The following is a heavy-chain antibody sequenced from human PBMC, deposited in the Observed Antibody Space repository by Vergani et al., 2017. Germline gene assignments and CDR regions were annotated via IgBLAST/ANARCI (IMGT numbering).Heavy chain of an antibody. CDR3: AKDNVPDYYDSSGYCDY. Sequence: EVQLLESGGNLVQPGGSLRLSCAASGFTFTNFAMTWVRQAPGEGLEWVSGISGSGGLTYYADSVKGRFTISRDNSKNTMFLQMNNLRAEDTAVYYCAKDNVPDYYDSSGYCDYWGQGTLVTVSS. V-gene: IGHV3-23*01. D-gene: IGHD3-22*01. J-gene: IGHJ4*02. CDR2: ISGSGGLT. CDR1: GFTFTNFA.